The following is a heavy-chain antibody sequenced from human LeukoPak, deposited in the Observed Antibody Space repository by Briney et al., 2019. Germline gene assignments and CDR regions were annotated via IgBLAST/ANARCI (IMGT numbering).Heavy chain of an antibody. V-gene: IGHV3-30*03. D-gene: IGHD3-22*01. Sequence: PGGSLRLSCAASGFTFSSYGMHWVRQAPGKGLEWVAVISYDGSNRYYADSVKGRFTISRDNSKNTLYLQMNSLRAEDTAVYYCARDRVYDSSGYPYYFDYWGQGTLVTVSS. CDR1: GFTFSSYG. CDR3: ARDRVYDSSGYPYYFDY. CDR2: ISYDGSNR. J-gene: IGHJ4*02.